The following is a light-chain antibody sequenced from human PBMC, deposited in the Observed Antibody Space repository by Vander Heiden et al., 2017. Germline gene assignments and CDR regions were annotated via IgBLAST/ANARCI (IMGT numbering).Light chain of an antibody. CDR1: TGAVTSGHY. CDR2: DTS. V-gene: IGLV7-46*01. Sequence: QAVVTPEPSLTVPPGGTVTLTCGSSTGAVTSGHYPYWFQQKPGQAPRTLIYDTSNKHSRTPARFSGSLLGGKAALTLSGAQPEDEAEYYCLLSYSGARPWVFGGGTKLTVL. CDR3: LLSYSGARPWV. J-gene: IGLJ3*02.